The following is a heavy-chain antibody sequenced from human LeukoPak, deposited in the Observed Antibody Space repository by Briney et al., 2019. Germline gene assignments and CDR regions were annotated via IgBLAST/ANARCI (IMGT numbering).Heavy chain of an antibody. J-gene: IGHJ6*03. CDR1: GGTFNNYD. V-gene: IGHV1-69*06. CDR2: IIPIFGSA. CDR3: ARDWGPAGYMDV. D-gene: IGHD3-16*01. Sequence: ASVKVSCKASGGTFNNYDISWVRQAPRQGLEWMGGIIPIFGSANYAQKFQGRVTITADTSTSTAYMELRSLRSDDTAVYYCARDWGPAGYMDVWGKGTTVTVSS.